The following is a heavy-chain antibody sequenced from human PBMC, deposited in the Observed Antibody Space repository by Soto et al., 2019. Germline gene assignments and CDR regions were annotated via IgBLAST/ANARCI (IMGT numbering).Heavy chain of an antibody. D-gene: IGHD6-19*01. Sequence: EVRLLESGGGLAQPGGSLRLSCAASGFTFSSSAMNWVSQAPGKGLEWVSSIRVGGGDTFYADSVRGRFTVSRDISRNTLYLQMNSMRPQDTDIYYRQQCSAGTVRSSGWCKWLDPWGQGTLVTVSS. V-gene: IGHV3-23*01. J-gene: IGHJ5*02. CDR1: GFTFSSSA. CDR2: IRVGGGDT. CDR3: QQCSAGTVRSSGWCKWLDP.